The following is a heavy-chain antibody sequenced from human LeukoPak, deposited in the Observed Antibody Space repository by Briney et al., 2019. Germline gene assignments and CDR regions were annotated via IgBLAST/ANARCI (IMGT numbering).Heavy chain of an antibody. J-gene: IGHJ4*02. CDR1: GYTFSSYY. CDR2: INPSARNV. D-gene: IGHD6-19*01. Sequence: GASVKVSCKAFGYTFSSYYIHWVRQAPGQGLEWMGMINPSARNVNYAHKFQGRVNMTRDMPTSTVYMELSSLRSEDTAVYYCARGPYSSGWYYFDYWGQGTLVTVSS. CDR3: ARGPYSSGWYYFDY. V-gene: IGHV1-46*01.